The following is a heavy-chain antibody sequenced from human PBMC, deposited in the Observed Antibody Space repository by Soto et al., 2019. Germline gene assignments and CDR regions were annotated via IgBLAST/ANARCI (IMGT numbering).Heavy chain of an antibody. Sequence: GSLRLSCATSGFTFSSYGMSWVRQAPGKGLEWVSSISGSGAGIYYADSVKGRFTISRDNSKNTLYVQMNSLKADDTAVYYCARTNGAYSNYFDYWGQGTLVTVSS. V-gene: IGHV3-23*01. CDR1: GFTFSSYG. J-gene: IGHJ4*02. CDR3: ARTNGAYSNYFDY. D-gene: IGHD2-8*01. CDR2: ISGSGAGI.